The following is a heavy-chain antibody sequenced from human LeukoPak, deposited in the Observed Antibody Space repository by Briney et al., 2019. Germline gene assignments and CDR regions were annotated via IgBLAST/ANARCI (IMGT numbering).Heavy chain of an antibody. Sequence: PSETLSLTCTVSGGSISSGDYYWSWIRQPPGKGLEWIGYIYYSGSTYYNPSLKSRVTISVDTSKNQFSLKLSSVTAADTAVYYCARDCGDSSGCPFDYWDQGTLVTVSS. D-gene: IGHD3-22*01. CDR3: ARDCGDSSGCPFDY. J-gene: IGHJ4*02. CDR1: GGSISSGDYY. CDR2: IYYSGST. V-gene: IGHV4-30-4*08.